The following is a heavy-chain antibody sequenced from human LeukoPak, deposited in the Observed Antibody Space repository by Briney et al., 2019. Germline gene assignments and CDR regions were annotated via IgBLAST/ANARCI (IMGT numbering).Heavy chain of an antibody. V-gene: IGHV1-46*01. D-gene: IGHD2-15*01. CDR1: GYTLTSYY. CDR3: ARDTGYCSGGSCMNHHFDYFDY. Sequence: ASVKVSCKASGYTLTSYYMHWVRQAPGQGLEWMGIINPNSGSTSYAQKFQGRVTITRDTSTTTVYMELSSLRSEDTAVYYCARDTGYCSGGSCMNHHFDYFDYWGQGTLVTVSS. J-gene: IGHJ4*02. CDR2: INPNSGST.